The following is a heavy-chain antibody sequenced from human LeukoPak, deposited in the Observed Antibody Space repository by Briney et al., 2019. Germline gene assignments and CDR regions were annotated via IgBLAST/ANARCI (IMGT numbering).Heavy chain of an antibody. Sequence: PGGSLRLSCAASGFTFSSYYMSWIRQAPGKGLEWVAYISSSGSTIYYAYSVKGRFTISRENANNSLYLQMNSLRAEDTAVYYCARDVRVTTKGVYDYWGQGTLVTVSS. CDR1: GFTFSSYY. D-gene: IGHD4-17*01. V-gene: IGHV3-11*04. CDR2: ISSSGSTI. J-gene: IGHJ4*02. CDR3: ARDVRVTTKGVYDY.